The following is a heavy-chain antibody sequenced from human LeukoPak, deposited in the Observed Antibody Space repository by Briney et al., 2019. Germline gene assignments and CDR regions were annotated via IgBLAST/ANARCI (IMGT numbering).Heavy chain of an antibody. Sequence: SVTVSCKASGGTFSSYAISWVRQAPGQGLGWMGGIIPIFGTANYAQKFQGRVTITTDESTSTAYMELSSLRSEDTAVYYCAGGNSGYDMCDYWGRGTLVTVSS. CDR1: GGTFSSYA. D-gene: IGHD5-12*01. V-gene: IGHV1-69*05. CDR3: AGGNSGYDMCDY. J-gene: IGHJ4*02. CDR2: IIPIFGTA.